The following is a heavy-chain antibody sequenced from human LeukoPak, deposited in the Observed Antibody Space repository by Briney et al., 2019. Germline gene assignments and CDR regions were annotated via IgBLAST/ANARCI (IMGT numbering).Heavy chain of an antibody. CDR3: ARESAGYDFWSGRCFDY. CDR1: GGSISSYY. Sequence: SETLSLTCTVSGGSISSYYWSWLRQPPGKGLEWIGYIYYSGSTYYNPSLKSRVTISVDTSKNQFSLKLSSVTAADTAVYYCARESAGYDFWSGRCFDYWGQGTLVTVSS. J-gene: IGHJ4*02. V-gene: IGHV4-59*12. D-gene: IGHD3-3*01. CDR2: IYYSGST.